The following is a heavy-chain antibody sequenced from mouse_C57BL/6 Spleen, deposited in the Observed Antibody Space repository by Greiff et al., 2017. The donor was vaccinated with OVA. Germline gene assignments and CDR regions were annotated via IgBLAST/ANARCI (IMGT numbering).Heavy chain of an antibody. D-gene: IGHD1-1*01. J-gene: IGHJ1*03. CDR2: LNPSSGYT. CDR3: ARCYGSSYWYFDV. CDR1: GYTFTSYT. V-gene: IGHV1-4*01. Sequence: VQLQQSGAELARPGASVKMSCKASGYTFTSYTMHWVKQRPGQGLEWIGYLNPSSGYTKYNQKFKDKATLTADKSSSTAYMQLSSLTSEDSAVYYCARCYGSSYWYFDVWGTGTTVTVSS.